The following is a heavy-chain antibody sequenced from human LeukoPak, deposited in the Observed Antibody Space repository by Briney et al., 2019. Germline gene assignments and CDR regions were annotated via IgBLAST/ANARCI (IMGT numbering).Heavy chain of an antibody. CDR1: GFTFSSYA. CDR3: AKGWRGSSWPYYFDY. V-gene: IGHV3-23*01. Sequence: GGSLRLSCAASGFTFSSYAMSWVRQAPGKGLEWVSAISGSGGSTYYADSVKGRFTISRDNSKNTLYLQMNSLRAEDTAVYYCAKGWRGSSWPYYFDYWGRGTLVTVSS. J-gene: IGHJ4*02. CDR2: ISGSGGST. D-gene: IGHD6-13*01.